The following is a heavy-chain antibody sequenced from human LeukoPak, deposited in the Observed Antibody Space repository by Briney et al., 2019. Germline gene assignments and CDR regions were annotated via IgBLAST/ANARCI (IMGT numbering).Heavy chain of an antibody. V-gene: IGHV3-30*04. CDR3: TRRSGGSQRKMDDWFDP. CDR2: ISNDGTYE. J-gene: IGHJ5*02. Sequence: GGSLRLSCATSGFTFSSYAMHWARQAPDKGLEYVAVISNDGTYEYYGASVKGRFTISRDNSKNTLYLQMDSLRSEDTAVYSCTRRSGGSQRKMDDWFDPWGQGTLVIVSS. D-gene: IGHD3-10*01. CDR1: GFTFSSYA.